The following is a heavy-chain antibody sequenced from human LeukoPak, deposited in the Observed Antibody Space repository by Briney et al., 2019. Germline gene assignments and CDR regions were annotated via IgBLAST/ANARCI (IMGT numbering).Heavy chain of an antibody. Sequence: GGSLRLSCAASGFTFSNYWMSWVRQAPGKGVEWVANINQDGSGKYYMDSVKGRFTISRDSAKNSLYLQMNRLSVEDTAVYYCARIGSRDGYTVDYWGQGTLVTVSS. CDR1: GFTFSNYW. D-gene: IGHD5-24*01. CDR3: ARIGSRDGYTVDY. CDR2: INQDGSGK. J-gene: IGHJ4*02. V-gene: IGHV3-7*01.